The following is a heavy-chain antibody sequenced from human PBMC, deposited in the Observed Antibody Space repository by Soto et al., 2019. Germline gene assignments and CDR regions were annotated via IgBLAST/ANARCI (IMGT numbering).Heavy chain of an antibody. J-gene: IGHJ4*02. CDR1: GYTFTSYS. V-gene: IGHV1-8*02. CDR2: MNPNSGNT. D-gene: IGHD3-9*01. Sequence: GASVKVSCKASGYTFTSYSMHWVRQATGQGLEWMGWMNPNSGNTGYAQKFQGRVTMTRNTSISTAYMELSSLRSEDTAVYYCARGPYYDILTGTDNWGQGTLVTVSS. CDR3: ARGPYYDILTGTDN.